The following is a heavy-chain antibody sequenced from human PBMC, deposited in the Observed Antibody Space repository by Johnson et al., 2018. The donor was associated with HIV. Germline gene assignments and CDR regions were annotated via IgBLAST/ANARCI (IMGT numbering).Heavy chain of an antibody. CDR1: GFIVSGNY. CDR2: IYRDGST. J-gene: IGHJ3*02. CDR3: ARGMTTVTNHDAFDI. D-gene: IGHD4-17*01. V-gene: IGHV3-66*02. Sequence: VQLVESGGVVVQPGGSLRLSCAASGFIVSGNYMSWVRQAPGKGLEWVSFIYRDGSTFYADSVKGRFTISRDNSKNTLYLQMNSLRAEDTAVYYCARGMTTVTNHDAFDIWGQGTMVTVSS.